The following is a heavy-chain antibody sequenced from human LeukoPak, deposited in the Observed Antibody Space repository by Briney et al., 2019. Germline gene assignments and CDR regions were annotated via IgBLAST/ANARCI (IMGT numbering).Heavy chain of an antibody. CDR1: GGSFSGYY. Sequence: SETLSLTCAVYGGSFSGYYWSWIRQPPGKGLEWIGEINHSGSTNYNPSLKSRVTISVDTSKNQFSLKLSSVTAADTAVYYCARGLYDFWSGYFLSGWFDPWGQGTLVTVSS. D-gene: IGHD3-3*01. CDR2: INHSGST. J-gene: IGHJ5*02. CDR3: ARGLYDFWSGYFLSGWFDP. V-gene: IGHV4-34*01.